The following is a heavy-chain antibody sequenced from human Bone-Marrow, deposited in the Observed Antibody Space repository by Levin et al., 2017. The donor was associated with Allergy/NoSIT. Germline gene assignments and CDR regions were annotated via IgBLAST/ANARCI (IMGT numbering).Heavy chain of an antibody. CDR2: ISSTSTHI. D-gene: IGHD1-26*01. CDR1: GFTFSSYN. CDR3: VRGGKKAGGYYFAL. Sequence: GESLKISCAASGFTFSSYNMFWIRQTPGKGLEWVSSISSTSTHIFYADSVEGRFTISRDNAQNSVFLQMSDLRDEDTAVYYCVRGGKKAGGYYFALWGRGTLVTVSS. J-gene: IGHJ2*01. V-gene: IGHV3-21*01.